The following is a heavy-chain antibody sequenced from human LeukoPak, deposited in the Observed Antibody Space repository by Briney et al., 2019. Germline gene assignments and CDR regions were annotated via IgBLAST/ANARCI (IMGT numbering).Heavy chain of an antibody. CDR2: IYYSGTT. J-gene: IGHJ6*02. V-gene: IGHV4-59*01. D-gene: IGHD6-13*01. Sequence: SETLSLTCTVSGGSIRGYYWNWIRPPPEGRLEWIGYIYYSGTTNYNPSLKSRLTISLDTSKNQFSLKLTSVTAADTAVYYCARAPGIAAAGVYYYYGMDVWGQGTTVTVSS. CDR3: ARAPGIAAAGVYYYYGMDV. CDR1: GGSIRGYY.